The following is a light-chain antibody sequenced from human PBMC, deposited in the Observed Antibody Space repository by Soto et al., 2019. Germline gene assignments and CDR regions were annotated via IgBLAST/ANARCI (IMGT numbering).Light chain of an antibody. CDR1: QGISNY. J-gene: IGKJ5*01. Sequence: DIQLTQSPSFLSASVGDRVTITCRASQGISNYLAWYQQKSGKAPKLLIHAASTLQSGVPSRFSGSGSGTEFTLIISSLQPEDLATYYCQQVNSYPITFGQGTRLEIK. V-gene: IGKV1-9*01. CDR3: QQVNSYPIT. CDR2: AAS.